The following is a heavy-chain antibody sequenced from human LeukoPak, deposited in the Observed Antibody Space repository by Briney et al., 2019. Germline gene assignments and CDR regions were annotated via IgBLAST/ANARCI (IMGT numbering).Heavy chain of an antibody. CDR2: ISSSGTTI. CDR3: TRPTSSWYEASH. Sequence: GGPLRLSCPASGFTFSDYDMSWIRQAPGKGLEWVSHISSSGTTIYYADSVKGRFTISRDNAKNSLYLQMNSLRAEDTAVFYCTRPTSSWYEASHWGQGILVTVSS. J-gene: IGHJ4*02. CDR1: GFTFSDYD. V-gene: IGHV3-11*04. D-gene: IGHD6-13*01.